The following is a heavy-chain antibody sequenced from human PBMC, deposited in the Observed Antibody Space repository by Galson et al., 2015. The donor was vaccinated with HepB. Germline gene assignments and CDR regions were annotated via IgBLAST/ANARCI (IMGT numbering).Heavy chain of an antibody. CDR1: GYTLTDLS. J-gene: IGHJ3*02. D-gene: IGHD6-6*01. CDR2: FDPEVGET. V-gene: IGHV1-24*01. CDR3: ATVTYTPSSGGVGRNAFDI. Sequence: SVKVSCKVSGYTLTDLSMHWVRQGPGKGLEWMGGFDPEVGETIYSQKFQGRVTMTEDTSTDTAPMELSSLRSEDTAVCYCATVTYTPSSGGVGRNAFDIWGQGTMLTVSS.